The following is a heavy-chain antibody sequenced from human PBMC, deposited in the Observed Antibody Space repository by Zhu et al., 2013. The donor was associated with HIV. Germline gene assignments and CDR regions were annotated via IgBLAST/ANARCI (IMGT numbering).Heavy chain of an antibody. CDR3: ARAMLSNMWREDDKILTSNAMDV. CDR1: GSTFAGSY. Sequence: QVQLVQSGAEVRKPGASVKVSCKASGSTFAGSYTHWLRQAPGQGLEWMGWINPNSGATNYAQNFQGRVTMTRDTSISTAYVELDRLTSDDTAVFYCARAMLSNMWREDDKILTSNAMDVWGQGATVTVSS. CDR2: INPNSGAT. V-gene: IGHV1-2*02. D-gene: IGHD3-16*01. J-gene: IGHJ6*02.